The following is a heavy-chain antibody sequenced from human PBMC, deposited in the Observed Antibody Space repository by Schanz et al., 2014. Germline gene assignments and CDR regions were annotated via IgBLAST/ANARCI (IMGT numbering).Heavy chain of an antibody. J-gene: IGHJ6*02. CDR1: GFTFSDYY. V-gene: IGHV3-11*01. CDR2: IATSSSTR. CDR3: AKGMRYCSGGTCYDYYYYGLDV. D-gene: IGHD2-15*01. Sequence: QVQLVESGGGLVKPGGSLRLSCAASGFTFSDYYMSWIRQAPGKGLEWLSYIATSSSTRHYADSVKGRFTISRDNSENTLYLQMNSLSADDTAVFYCAKGMRYCSGGTCYDYYYYGLDVWGQGTTVTVSS.